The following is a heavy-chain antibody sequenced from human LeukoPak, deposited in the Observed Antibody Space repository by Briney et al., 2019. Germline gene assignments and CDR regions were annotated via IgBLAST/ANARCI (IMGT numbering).Heavy chain of an antibody. Sequence: GASVKVSCKASGGTFSSYAISWVRQAPGQGLEWMGRIIPILGIANYAQKFQGRVTITADKSTSTAYMELSSLRSEDTAVYYCASRNYGSGSYYDAFDIWGQGTMVTVSS. V-gene: IGHV1-69*04. J-gene: IGHJ3*02. CDR2: IIPILGIA. D-gene: IGHD3-10*01. CDR1: GGTFSSYA. CDR3: ASRNYGSGSYYDAFDI.